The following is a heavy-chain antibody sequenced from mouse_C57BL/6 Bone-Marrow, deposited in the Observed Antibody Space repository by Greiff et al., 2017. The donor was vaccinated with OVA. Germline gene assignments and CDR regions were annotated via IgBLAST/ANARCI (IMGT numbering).Heavy chain of an antibody. CDR2: IDPSDSYT. Sequence: QVQLQQPGAELVMPGASVKLSCKASGYTFTSYWMHWVKQRPGQGLEWIGEIDPSDSYTNYNQKFKGKSTLTVDKSSSTAYMQLSSLTSEDSAVYYCARKEWLLRSFDYWGQGTTLTVSS. D-gene: IGHD2-3*01. V-gene: IGHV1-69*01. CDR1: GYTFTSYW. J-gene: IGHJ2*01. CDR3: ARKEWLLRSFDY.